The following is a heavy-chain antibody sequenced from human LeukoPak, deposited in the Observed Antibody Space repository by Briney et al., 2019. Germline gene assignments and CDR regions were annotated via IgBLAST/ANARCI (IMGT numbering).Heavy chain of an antibody. CDR1: GFPFSTHS. V-gene: IGHV3-21*01. CDR3: VRDKDDRSNYAYFDS. Sequence: PGRSLRLSCAASGFPFSTHSLNWVRQAPGKGLEWVSSISAGGDFVYYGDSVKGRFTMSRDNAENSLHLQMDSLTAEDTAVYYCVRDKDDRSNYAYFDSWGHGTLVTVSS. J-gene: IGHJ4*01. CDR2: ISAGGDFV. D-gene: IGHD3-22*01.